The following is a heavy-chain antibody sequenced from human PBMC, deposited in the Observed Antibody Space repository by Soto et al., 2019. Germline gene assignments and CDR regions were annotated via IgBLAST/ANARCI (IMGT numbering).Heavy chain of an antibody. Sequence: EVQLLESGGGLGQPGGSLRLSCAASGFTLSNYAMTWVRQAPGKGLEWVSTIGSGGDSTYYADAVKGRFTISRDNSKNTLYLQMNSLRGEDTAVYYCAKVPYSGASFMRAVDYWGQGTLVTVSS. CDR3: AKVPYSGASFMRAVDY. V-gene: IGHV3-23*01. CDR1: GFTLSNYA. J-gene: IGHJ4*02. CDR2: IGSGGDST. D-gene: IGHD6-19*01.